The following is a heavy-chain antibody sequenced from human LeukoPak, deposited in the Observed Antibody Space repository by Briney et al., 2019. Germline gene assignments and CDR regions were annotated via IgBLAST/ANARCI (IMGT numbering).Heavy chain of an antibody. CDR1: GGSFSGYY. Sequence: SETLSLTCAVYGGSFSGYYWSWIRQPPGKGLEWIGEINHSGSTNYNPSLKSRVTISVDTSKNQFSLKLSSVTAADTAVYYCARGVQLWLREAWPDWGQGTLVTVSS. D-gene: IGHD5-18*01. CDR3: ARGVQLWLREAWPD. J-gene: IGHJ4*02. CDR2: INHSGST. V-gene: IGHV4-34*01.